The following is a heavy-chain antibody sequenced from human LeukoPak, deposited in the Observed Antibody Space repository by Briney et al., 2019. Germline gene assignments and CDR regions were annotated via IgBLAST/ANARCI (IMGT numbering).Heavy chain of an antibody. J-gene: IGHJ4*02. CDR2: ISGSGGST. Sequence: PGGSLRLSRAASGFTFSSFAMSWVRQAPGKGLEWVSAISGSGGSTYYADSVKGRFTISRDNAKNSLFLQMNSLRAEDTAVYYCAREGYSYGCDYWGQGTLVTVSS. D-gene: IGHD5-18*01. V-gene: IGHV3-23*01. CDR3: AREGYSYGCDY. CDR1: GFTFSSFA.